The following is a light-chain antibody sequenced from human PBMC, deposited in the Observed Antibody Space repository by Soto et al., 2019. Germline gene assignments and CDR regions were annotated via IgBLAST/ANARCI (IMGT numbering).Light chain of an antibody. J-gene: IGKJ3*01. Sequence: EIVMTQSPATLSVAPGERATLSCRASQSVYNNLAWYQQKPGQAPRLLIYGTSSRATGIPDRFSGSGSGTDFTLTISRLEPEDFAVYYCQQYGTSLFSFGPGTKVDIK. V-gene: IGKV3-20*01. CDR1: QSVYNN. CDR3: QQYGTSLFS. CDR2: GTS.